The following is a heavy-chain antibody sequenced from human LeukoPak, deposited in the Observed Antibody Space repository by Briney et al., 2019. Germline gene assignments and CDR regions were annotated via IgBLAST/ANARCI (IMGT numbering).Heavy chain of an antibody. Sequence: GGSLRLSCAASGFTFSSYAMSWVRQAPEKGLEWVSAISGSGGSTYYADSAKGRFTISRDNSKNTLYLQMNSLRAEDTAVYYCAKVATMYTAVAGTVVPAEYLQHWGQGTLVTVSS. CDR3: AKVATMYTAVAGTVVPAEYLQH. D-gene: IGHD6-19*01. V-gene: IGHV3-23*01. J-gene: IGHJ1*01. CDR1: GFTFSSYA. CDR2: ISGSGGST.